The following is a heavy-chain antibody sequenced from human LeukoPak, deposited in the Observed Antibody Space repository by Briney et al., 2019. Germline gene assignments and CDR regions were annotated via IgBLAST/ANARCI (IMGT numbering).Heavy chain of an antibody. Sequence: SETLSLTCTVSGGSISGYHWSWIRQPPGKGLDWIGYIYYTGGTNYNPSLKSRVTISVDTSKNQFSLKLSSVTAADTAVYYCARIIVAVAGVVFDYWGQGILVTVSS. CDR3: ARIIVAVAGVVFDY. D-gene: IGHD6-19*01. CDR2: IYYTGGT. CDR1: GGSISGYH. V-gene: IGHV4-59*01. J-gene: IGHJ4*02.